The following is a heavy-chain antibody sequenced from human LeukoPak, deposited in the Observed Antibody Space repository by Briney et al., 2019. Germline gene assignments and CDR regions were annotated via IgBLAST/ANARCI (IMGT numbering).Heavy chain of an antibody. CDR1: GSTFDDYG. J-gene: IGHJ4*02. Sequence: GGSLRLSCAASGSTFDDYGMSWVRQAPGKGLEWVSGINWNGGSTGYADSVKGRFTISRDNAKNSLYLQMNSLRAEDTAVYYCAKGHSSTWYRDFDYWGQGTLVTVSS. D-gene: IGHD6-13*01. CDR3: AKGHSSTWYRDFDY. CDR2: INWNGGST. V-gene: IGHV3-20*04.